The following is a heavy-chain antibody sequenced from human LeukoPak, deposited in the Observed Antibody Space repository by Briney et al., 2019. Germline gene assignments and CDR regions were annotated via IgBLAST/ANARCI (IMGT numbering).Heavy chain of an antibody. Sequence: GGSLRLSCAASGFTFSSYSMNWVRQAPGKGLEWVSSISSSSTDIYYADSVKGRFTISRDNSKNTLYLQMNSLRAEDTAVYYCARDGGYGDEASPDYWGQGTLVTVSS. J-gene: IGHJ4*02. V-gene: IGHV3-21*01. CDR2: ISSSSTDI. CDR3: ARDGGYGDEASPDY. D-gene: IGHD4-17*01. CDR1: GFTFSSYS.